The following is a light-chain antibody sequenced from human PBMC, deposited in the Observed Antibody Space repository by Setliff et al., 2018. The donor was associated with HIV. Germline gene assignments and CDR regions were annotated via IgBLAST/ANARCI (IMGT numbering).Light chain of an antibody. J-gene: IGLJ1*01. CDR1: SSDVGGYTY. CDR2: EVN. CDR3: SSSTTNSAYV. Sequence: QSVLTQPAPVSGSPGQSIAISCTGTSSDVGGYTYVSWYQQHPGKAPKLMIYEVNNRPSGVSDRFSGSKSGNTASLTISGLQAEDEADYYCSSSTTNSAYVFGTGTKVTVL. V-gene: IGLV2-14*01.